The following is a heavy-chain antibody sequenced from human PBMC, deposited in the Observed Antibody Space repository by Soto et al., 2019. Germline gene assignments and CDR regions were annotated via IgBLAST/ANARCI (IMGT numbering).Heavy chain of an antibody. CDR3: ANAALPISMGRGPRTYYGMDV. J-gene: IGHJ6*02. CDR1: RFTICSIS. D-gene: IGHD3-10*01. Sequence: YSSACRFTICSISMQRVRPAQGHGLVGVAGIAYEGIKKIYADFVKGRSTNTRHNTMTTLYLKMNSLRAEDTTVYYCANAALPISMGRGPRTYYGMDVWGQGTTVTVSS. V-gene: IGHV3-30*19. CDR2: IAYEGIKK.